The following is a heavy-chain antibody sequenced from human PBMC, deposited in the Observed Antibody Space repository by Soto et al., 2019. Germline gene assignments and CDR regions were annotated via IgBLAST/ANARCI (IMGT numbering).Heavy chain of an antibody. J-gene: IGHJ4*02. D-gene: IGHD6-19*01. CDR1: GNTFTSYG. V-gene: IGHV1-18*01. Sequence: IYLVQSGAEVKKPGASEKVSCKASGNTFTSYGIIWVRQAPGQGLEWMGWINTKNGNTHYAQKLQGRVTMTTDTSTTTAYMELRSLRTDDTAVYFCARDQAPYSKGWYDWVQGTLVTVSS. CDR3: ARDQAPYSKGWYD. CDR2: INTKNGNT.